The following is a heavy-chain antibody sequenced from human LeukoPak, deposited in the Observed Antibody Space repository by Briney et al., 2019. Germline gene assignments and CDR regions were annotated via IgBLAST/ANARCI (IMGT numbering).Heavy chain of an antibody. D-gene: IGHD3-9*01. CDR3: ATLTGYSSESWFDP. Sequence: PSETLSLTCTVSGGSISSYYWSWIRQPPGKGLEWIGYIYYTGSTNYNPSLKSRVTISVDTSKNQFSLKLSSVTAADTAVYYCATLTGYSSESWFDPWGQGILVTVSS. CDR1: GGSISSYY. J-gene: IGHJ5*02. CDR2: IYYTGST. V-gene: IGHV4-59*01.